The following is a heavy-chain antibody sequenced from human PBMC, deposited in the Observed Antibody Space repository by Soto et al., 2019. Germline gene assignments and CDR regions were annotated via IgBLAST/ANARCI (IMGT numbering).Heavy chain of an antibody. CDR3: ARSPVSYDSSGYNDY. D-gene: IGHD3-22*01. CDR2: IYDDGSA. J-gene: IGHJ4*02. V-gene: IGHV4-59*08. CDR1: GGSISSSY. Sequence: SETLSLTCTASGGSISSSYWSWIRQPPGKGLEWLAYIYDDGSANYNPSLKSRATISVDTSKNQFSLKLSSVTAADTAVYYCARSPVSYDSSGYNDYWGQGTLVTVSS.